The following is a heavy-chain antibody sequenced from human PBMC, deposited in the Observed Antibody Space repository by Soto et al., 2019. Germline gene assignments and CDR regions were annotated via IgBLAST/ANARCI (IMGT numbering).Heavy chain of an antibody. J-gene: IGHJ4*02. CDR2: ISYDGSNK. CDR1: GFTFSSYG. CDR3: AKGDEFYFDY. Sequence: QVQLVESGGGVVQPGRSLRLSCAASGFTFSSYGMHWVRQAPGKGLEWVAVISYDGSNKYYADSVKGRFTISRDNSKNTLYLQMNSLRAEDTAVYYCAKGDEFYFDYWGQGTLVTVSS. V-gene: IGHV3-30*18. D-gene: IGHD3-10*01.